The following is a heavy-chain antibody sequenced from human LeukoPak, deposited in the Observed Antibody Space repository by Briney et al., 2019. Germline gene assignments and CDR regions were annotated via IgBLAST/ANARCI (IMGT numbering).Heavy chain of an antibody. V-gene: IGHV2-26*01. CDR2: IFSNDEK. J-gene: IGHJ4*02. CDR3: ARITLGGYFDY. D-gene: IGHD3-16*01. Sequence: SGPVLVKPTETLTXTCTVSGFSLSNARVGVSWIRQPPGKALEWLAYIFSNDEKSYSTSLRSRLTISKDTSKSQVVLTMTNMDPVDTATYYCARITLGGYFDYWGQGTLVTVSS. CDR1: GFSLSNARVG.